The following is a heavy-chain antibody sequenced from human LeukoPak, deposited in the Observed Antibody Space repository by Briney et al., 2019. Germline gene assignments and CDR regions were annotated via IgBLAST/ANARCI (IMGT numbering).Heavy chain of an antibody. V-gene: IGHV3-74*01. J-gene: IGHJ4*02. CDR3: TGHHQAYSRTY. D-gene: IGHD6-13*01. CDR1: GFTFSSYW. CDR2: INSDGSST. Sequence: GGSLRLSCAASGFTFSSYWMHWVRQAPGKGLVWVSRINSDGSSTTYADSVKGRFTISRDNAKNTLYLQMNSLRAEDTAVYYCTGHHQAYSRTYWGQGTLVTVSS.